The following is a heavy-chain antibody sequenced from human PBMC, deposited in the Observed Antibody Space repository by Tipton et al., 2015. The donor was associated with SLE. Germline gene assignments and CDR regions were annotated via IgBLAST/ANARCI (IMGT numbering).Heavy chain of an antibody. CDR2: IYHTGST. D-gene: IGHD2-2*01. CDR3: ARDSRYQLTYYYMDV. V-gene: IGHV4-39*07. J-gene: IGHJ6*03. Sequence: TLSLTCSVSGVSITNYHSYWDWFRQTAGKGLEWIGNIYHTGSTYYNPSLKSRVTISLDTSKNQFSLNLSSVTAADTAVYYCARDSRYQLTYYYMDVWGKGTTVTVSS. CDR1: GVSITNYHSY.